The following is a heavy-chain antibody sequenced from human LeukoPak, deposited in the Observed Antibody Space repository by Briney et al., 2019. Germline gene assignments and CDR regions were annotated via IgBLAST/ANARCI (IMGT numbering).Heavy chain of an antibody. J-gene: IGHJ5*02. D-gene: IGHD2-2*01. Sequence: GGSLRLSCAASGLTFSDYYMSWIRQAPGKGLEWVSYISSSGSTIYYADSVKGRFTISRDNAKNSLYLQMNSLRAEDTAVYYCARARDIVVVPAAITFDPWGQGTLVTVSS. V-gene: IGHV3-11*01. CDR3: ARARDIVVVPAAITFDP. CDR2: ISSSGSTI. CDR1: GLTFSDYY.